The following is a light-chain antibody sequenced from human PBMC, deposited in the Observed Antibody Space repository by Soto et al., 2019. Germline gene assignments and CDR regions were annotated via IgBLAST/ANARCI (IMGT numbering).Light chain of an antibody. Sequence: DIQMTQSPSTLSASVGDRVMITCRASQSLSRRLAWYQHKPGKAPKLLIYEASSLEGGVPSRFSGSGSGTEFTLTISRPQPDDFATYYCQQYDSYLLTFGGGTKVEIK. CDR3: QQYDSYLLT. V-gene: IGKV1-5*03. J-gene: IGKJ4*01. CDR2: EAS. CDR1: QSLSRR.